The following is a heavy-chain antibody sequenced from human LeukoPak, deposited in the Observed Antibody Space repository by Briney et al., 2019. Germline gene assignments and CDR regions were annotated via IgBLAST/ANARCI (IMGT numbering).Heavy chain of an antibody. CDR3: TKVHNTAIVGGFDS. CDR2: ISWSSASI. CDR1: GFAFDDYA. V-gene: IGHV3-9*01. Sequence: GRSLRLSCAASGFAFDDYAMYWVRQAPGKGPEWVSVISWSSASIVYADSVKGRFIVSRGNAKNSLYLQMNSLRPEDTAFYYCTKVHNTAIVGGFDSWGQGALVTVSS. J-gene: IGHJ4*02. D-gene: IGHD5-18*01.